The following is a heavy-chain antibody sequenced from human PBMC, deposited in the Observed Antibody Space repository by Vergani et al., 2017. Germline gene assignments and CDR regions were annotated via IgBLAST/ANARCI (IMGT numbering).Heavy chain of an antibody. D-gene: IGHD1-1*01. Sequence: QVQLVQSGAEVKKPGASVKVSCKASGYTFTSYDINWVRQATGQGLEWMGWMNPNSGNTGYAQKFQGRVTMTRNTSTNTAYMELRSLRSDDTAVYFCARVAPSNSEVTPTAFDVWGQGTMVTVSS. J-gene: IGHJ3*01. CDR1: GYTFTSYD. CDR3: ARVAPSNSEVTPTAFDV. CDR2: MNPNSGNT. V-gene: IGHV1-8*01.